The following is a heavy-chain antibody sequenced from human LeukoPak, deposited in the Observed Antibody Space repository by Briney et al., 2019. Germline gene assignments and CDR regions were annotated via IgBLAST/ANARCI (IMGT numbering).Heavy chain of an antibody. Sequence: SETLSLTCTVSGGSISGSYWSWIRQPPGEGLEWIGYIYYSETYYNPSLKSRVTISLDTSKNQFSLNLRFVTAADTAVYFCARTQGWGTVRTGYYYGMDVWGQGTTVTVSS. CDR2: IYYSET. CDR3: ARTQGWGTVRTGYYYGMDV. J-gene: IGHJ6*02. V-gene: IGHV4-59*08. CDR1: GGSISGSY. D-gene: IGHD1-1*01.